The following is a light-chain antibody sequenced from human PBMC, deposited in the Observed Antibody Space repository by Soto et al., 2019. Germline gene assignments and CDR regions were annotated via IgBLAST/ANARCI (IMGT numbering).Light chain of an antibody. J-gene: IGLJ3*02. CDR1: SSDVGGYKY. CDR3: CSYAGSNNWV. Sequence: QSALTQPPSASGSPGQSVTISCTGTSSDVGGYKYVSWYQQHPGKAPKLMIYEVSKRPSGVPDRFSGSKSGNTASLTVSGLQAEDEADYYCCSYAGSNNWVFGGGTKVTVL. V-gene: IGLV2-8*01. CDR2: EVS.